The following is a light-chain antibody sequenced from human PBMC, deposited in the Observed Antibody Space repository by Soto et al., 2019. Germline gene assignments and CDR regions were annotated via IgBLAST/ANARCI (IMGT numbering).Light chain of an antibody. CDR3: QSYDSSLSGSGV. J-gene: IGLJ1*01. V-gene: IGLV1-40*01. Sequence: QSVLTQPPSVSGAPGQRVTISCTGSSSNIGAGYDVHWYQQLPGTAPKLLIYGNSNRPSGVPDRFSGSKSGTSATLAITGRQAEDGADYYCQSYDSSLSGSGVFGTGTKVTVL. CDR1: SSNIGAGYD. CDR2: GNS.